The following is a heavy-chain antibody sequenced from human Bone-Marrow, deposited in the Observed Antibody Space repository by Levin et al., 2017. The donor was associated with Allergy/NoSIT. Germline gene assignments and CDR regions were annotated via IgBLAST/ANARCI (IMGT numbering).Heavy chain of an antibody. V-gene: IGHV3-23*01. CDR1: GFTFSNYA. CDR2: IGGSGYSA. J-gene: IGHJ4*02. Sequence: GGSLRLSCAASGFTFSNYAMSWVRQAPGKGLEWVSGIGGSGYSAYYADSVKGRFTISRDNSKSTLYLEMNSLRAEDTAVYYCAKDSRYYYDSSGYGYHDYWGQGTLVTVSS. D-gene: IGHD3-22*01. CDR3: AKDSRYYYDSSGYGYHDY.